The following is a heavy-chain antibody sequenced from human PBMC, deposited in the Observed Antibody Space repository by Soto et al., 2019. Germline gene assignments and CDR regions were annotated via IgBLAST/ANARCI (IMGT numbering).Heavy chain of an antibody. CDR1: GFIFSNYW. Sequence: EVQLVESGGGLVQPGGSLRLSCAASGFIFSNYWMSWVRQAPGKGLEWVANIKQDGSEKYYMDSVRGRFTISRDNAKNSLYLQMNSLRAEDTAVYYCAREGSPPRAMYYYDSSGYYSLGGVDYGMDVWGQGTTDTVSS. D-gene: IGHD3-22*01. CDR3: AREGSPPRAMYYYDSSGYYSLGGVDYGMDV. V-gene: IGHV3-7*01. J-gene: IGHJ6*02. CDR2: IKQDGSEK.